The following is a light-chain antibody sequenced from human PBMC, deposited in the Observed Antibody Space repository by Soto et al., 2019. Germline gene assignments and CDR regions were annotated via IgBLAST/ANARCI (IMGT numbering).Light chain of an antibody. CDR3: QQSYSSPTWT. CDR1: QSIGIS. Sequence: DIQMTHSPSSLSASVGDVFTITCXSSQSIGISLNWYQQRPGKAPKLLVFAASSLQSGVPSRFSGSGSGTDFTLTISSLHPEDFATYYCQQSYSSPTWTFGQGTKVDIK. J-gene: IGKJ1*01. V-gene: IGKV1-39*01. CDR2: AAS.